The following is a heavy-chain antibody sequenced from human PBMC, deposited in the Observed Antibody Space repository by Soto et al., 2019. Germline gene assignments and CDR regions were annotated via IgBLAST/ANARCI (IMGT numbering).Heavy chain of an antibody. Sequence: QVQLQESGPGLVKPSQTLSLTCTVSGGSISSGGYYWSWIRQHPGKGLEWIGYIYYSGRTYYNPSLKSRVTISVDTSKNQFSLKLSSVTAADTAVYYCARAERRASYYYYYGMDVWGQGTTVTVSS. V-gene: IGHV4-31*03. J-gene: IGHJ6*02. CDR1: GGSISSGGYY. CDR3: ARAERRASYYYYYGMDV. CDR2: IYYSGRT.